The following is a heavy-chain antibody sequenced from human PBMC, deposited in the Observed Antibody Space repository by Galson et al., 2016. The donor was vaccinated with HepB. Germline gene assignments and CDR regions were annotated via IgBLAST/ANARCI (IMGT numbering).Heavy chain of an antibody. J-gene: IGHJ4*02. V-gene: IGHV4-59*12. Sequence: ETLSLTCDVSGGSISGYFWSWIRQPPGKGLEWIGASHYSGQTFYNPSLMSRITTSVDMSKNQFSLKLTSVTAADTAVYYCAREWDCGGNCHAGADFDYWGQGTLVAVSS. CDR2: SHYSGQT. CDR3: AREWDCGGNCHAGADFDY. D-gene: IGHD2-21*02. CDR1: GGSISGYF.